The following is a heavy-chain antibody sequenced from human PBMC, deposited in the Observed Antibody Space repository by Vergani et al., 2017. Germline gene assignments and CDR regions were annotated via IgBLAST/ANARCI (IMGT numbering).Heavy chain of an antibody. J-gene: IGHJ3*02. CDR2: IIPIFGTA. V-gene: IGHV1-69*06. CDR3: ASRSLGERWLHFFDAFDI. D-gene: IGHD5-24*01. Sequence: QVQLVQSGAEVKKPGSSVKVSCKASGGTFSSYAISWVRQAPGQGLEWMGGIIPIFGTANYAQKFQGRVTITADKSTSTAYMELSSLRSEDTAVYYCASRSLGERWLHFFDAFDIWGQGTMVTVSS. CDR1: GGTFSSYA.